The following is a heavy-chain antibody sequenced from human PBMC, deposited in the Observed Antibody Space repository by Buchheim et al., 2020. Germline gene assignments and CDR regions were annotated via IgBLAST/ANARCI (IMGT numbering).Heavy chain of an antibody. CDR1: GFTFTTFW. CDR3: AKDRPHNWNDRWAKGSSDY. V-gene: IGHV3-74*01. J-gene: IGHJ4*02. Sequence: EVQLVESGGGLIQPGGSLRLSCAASGFTFTTFWMHWVRQVPGKGLMWVSRINPDGSDRSYAASVRGRFTISRDNSKNTLYLQMNSLRAEDTAVYYCAKDRPHNWNDRWAKGSSDYWGQGTL. CDR2: INPDGSDR. D-gene: IGHD1-1*01.